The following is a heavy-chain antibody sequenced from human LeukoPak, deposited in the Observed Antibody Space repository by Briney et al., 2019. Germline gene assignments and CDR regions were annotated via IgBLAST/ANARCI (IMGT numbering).Heavy chain of an antibody. CDR3: ARAFALGGAMVTSYWFDP. J-gene: IGHJ5*02. D-gene: IGHD5-18*01. CDR2: INPNSGGT. CDR1: GYTFTGYY. V-gene: IGHV1-2*02. Sequence: ASVKVSCKASGYTFTGYYMHWVRQAPGQGLEWMGWINPNSGGTNYAQKFQGRVTMTRDTSISTAYMELSRLRSDDTAVYYCARAFALGGAMVTSYWFDPWGQGALVTVSS.